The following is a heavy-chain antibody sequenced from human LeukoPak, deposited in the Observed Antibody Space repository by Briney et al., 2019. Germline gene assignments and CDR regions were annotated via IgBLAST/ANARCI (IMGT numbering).Heavy chain of an antibody. CDR2: TRNKANSYTT. D-gene: IGHD3-22*01. CDR3: ARGDYDSSGYYYFDY. CDR1: GFTFSDHY. J-gene: IGHJ4*02. V-gene: IGHV3-72*01. Sequence: PGGSLRLSCAASGFTFSDHYMDWVRQAPGKGLEWVGRTRNKANSYTTEYAASVKGRFTISRGDSKNSLYLQMNSLKTEDTAVYYCARGDYDSSGYYYFDYWGQGTLVTVSS.